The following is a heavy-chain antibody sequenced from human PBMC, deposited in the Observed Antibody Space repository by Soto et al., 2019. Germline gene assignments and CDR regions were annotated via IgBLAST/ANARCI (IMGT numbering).Heavy chain of an antibody. D-gene: IGHD1-26*01. CDR1: CGTFDNFI. V-gene: IGHV1-69*13. J-gene: IGHJ6*02. CDR3: ARNGTYSSSLSQYSGMDV. CDR2: IVPMLGTP. Sequence: ASVKVSCKASCGTFDNFIINWVRQTPERGLEWMGGIVPMLGTPTYAEKFKGRLTISATGSTSTMYMEVTSLGYEDTAIYYCARNGTYSSSLSQYSGMDVWGQGTTVTVSS.